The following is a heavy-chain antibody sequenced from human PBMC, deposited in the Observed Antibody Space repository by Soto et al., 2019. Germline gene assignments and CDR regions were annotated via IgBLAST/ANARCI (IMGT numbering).Heavy chain of an antibody. CDR2: INPSGGST. CDR1: GYTFTSYY. D-gene: IGHD2-15*01. CDR3: AGGDAIVRGYFSVLRGDYYYYYMDV. J-gene: IGHJ6*03. Sequence: ASVKVSCKASGYTFTSYYMHWVRQAPGQGLEWMGIINPSGGSTSYAQKFQGRVTMTRDTSTSTVYMELSSLRSEDTAVYYCAGGDAIVRGYFSVLRGDYYYYYMDVWGKGTTVTVSS. V-gene: IGHV1-46*03.